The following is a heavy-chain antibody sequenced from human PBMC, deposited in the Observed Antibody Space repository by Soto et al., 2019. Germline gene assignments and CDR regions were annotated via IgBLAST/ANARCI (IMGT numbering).Heavy chain of an antibody. D-gene: IGHD6-19*01. CDR3: ARGVVTGSSGWYKRRPLAWFDP. Sequence: SETLSLTCAVSGGSISSSNWWSWVRQPPGKGLEWIGEIYHSGSTNYNPSLKSRVTISVDKSKNQFSLKLSSVTAADTAVYYCARGVVTGSSGWYKRRPLAWFDPWGQGTLVTVSS. CDR2: IYHSGST. V-gene: IGHV4-4*02. J-gene: IGHJ5*02. CDR1: GGSISSSNW.